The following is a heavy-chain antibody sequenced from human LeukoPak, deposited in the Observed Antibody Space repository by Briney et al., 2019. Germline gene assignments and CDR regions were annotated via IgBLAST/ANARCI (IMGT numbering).Heavy chain of an antibody. CDR1: GGSFSGYY. Sequence: SETLSLTCAVYGGSFSGYYWSWIRQPPGKGLEWIGEINHSGSTNYNLSLKSRVTISVDTSKNQFSLKLSSVTAADTAVYYCARGCGGDCYSVSAFDIWGQGTMVTVSS. CDR2: INHSGST. J-gene: IGHJ3*02. D-gene: IGHD2-21*02. CDR3: ARGCGGDCYSVSAFDI. V-gene: IGHV4-34*01.